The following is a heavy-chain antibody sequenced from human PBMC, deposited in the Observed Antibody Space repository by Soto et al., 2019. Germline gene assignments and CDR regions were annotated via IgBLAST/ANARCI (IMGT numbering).Heavy chain of an antibody. CDR3: ARVKRYYDSSGYPYYYYGMDV. D-gene: IGHD3-22*01. CDR2: INPNSGGT. Sequence: ASVKVSCKASGYTFTGYYMHWVRQAPGQGLEWIGWINPNSGGTNYAQKFQGWVTMTRDTSISTAYMELSRLRSDDTAVYYCARVKRYYDSSGYPYYYYGMDVWGQGTTVTAP. CDR1: GYTFTGYY. J-gene: IGHJ6*02. V-gene: IGHV1-2*04.